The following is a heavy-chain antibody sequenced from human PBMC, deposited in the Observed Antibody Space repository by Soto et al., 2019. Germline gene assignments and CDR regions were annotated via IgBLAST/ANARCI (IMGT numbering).Heavy chain of an antibody. V-gene: IGHV4-4*07. J-gene: IGHJ4*02. CDR2: IYPGGST. CDR3: ARANVGPPGGGSWIMPFDF. D-gene: IGHD2-15*01. CDR1: GGSISSYY. Sequence: SETLSLTCTVSGGSISSYYWSWIRQSAGQGLEWIGRIYPGGSTNYNPSLKSRVTMSADTSRNQFSLRLTSVTAADTAVYYCARANVGPPGGGSWIMPFDFWGQGTLVTVSS.